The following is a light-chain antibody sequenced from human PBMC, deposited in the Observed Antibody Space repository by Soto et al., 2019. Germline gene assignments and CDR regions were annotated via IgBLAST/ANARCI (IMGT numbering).Light chain of an antibody. CDR3: QLSDSSLK. Sequence: DIQMTQPPSSLSASVLYIAATTSRPSHNINTYLNLYQQRPGKAPRLLIYAASSVQGGVPSRFSGSGSGTDFTLTISSLQPEDFATYYCQLSDSSLKFGQGTRLEIK. CDR1: HNINTY. V-gene: IGKV1-39*01. CDR2: AAS. J-gene: IGKJ5*01.